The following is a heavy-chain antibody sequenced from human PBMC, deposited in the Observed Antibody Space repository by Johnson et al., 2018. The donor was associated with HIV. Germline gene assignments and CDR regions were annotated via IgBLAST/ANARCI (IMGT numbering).Heavy chain of an antibody. V-gene: IGHV3-23*04. CDR3: ARARLLWFRELWPHDAFDI. CDR2: VNGGGGST. Sequence: VQLVESGGDLVLPGGSLRLSCAASGFTFSNYAMTWVRQAPGKGLEWVSTVNGGGGSTYYADSVKGRFTLSRDNSENTLYLQMNSLRAEDTAVYYCARARLLWFRELWPHDAFDIWGQGTKVTVSS. D-gene: IGHD3-10*01. J-gene: IGHJ3*02. CDR1: GFTFSNYA.